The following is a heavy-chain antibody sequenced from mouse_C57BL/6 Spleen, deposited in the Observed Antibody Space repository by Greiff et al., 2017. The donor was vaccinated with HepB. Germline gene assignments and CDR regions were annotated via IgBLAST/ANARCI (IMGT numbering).Heavy chain of an antibody. V-gene: IGHV5-4*01. CDR3: ARDEGYFDY. Sequence: EVQRVESGGGLVKPGGSLKLSCAASGFTFSSYAMSWVRQTPEKRLEWVATISDGGSYTYYPDNVKGRFTISRDNAKNNLYLQMSHLKSEDTAMYYCARDEGYFDYWGQGTTLTVSS. J-gene: IGHJ2*01. CDR2: ISDGGSYT. CDR1: GFTFSSYA.